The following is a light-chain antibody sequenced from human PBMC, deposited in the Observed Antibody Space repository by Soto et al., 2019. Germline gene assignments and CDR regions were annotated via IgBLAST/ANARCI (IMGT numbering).Light chain of an antibody. V-gene: IGKV3-11*01. CDR2: DAS. CDR3: QQRSNWPPIT. J-gene: IGKJ5*01. CDR1: QSVSSY. Sequence: ELVWTQSPATLSLSPGERATLSCRASQSVSSYLAWYQQKPGQATRLLIYDASNRATGIPARFSGSGSGTDFTITISSLEPEDFAVYYCQQRSNWPPITFGQGTRLRL.